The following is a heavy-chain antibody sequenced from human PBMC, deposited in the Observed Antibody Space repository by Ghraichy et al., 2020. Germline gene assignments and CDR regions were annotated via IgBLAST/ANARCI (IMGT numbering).Heavy chain of an antibody. D-gene: IGHD5-24*01. CDR3: ARGGDGYNIDY. CDR2: IKNDGGDT. CDR1: GFTFSIYW. Sequence: GGSLRLSCAASGFTFSIYWMLWVRQAPGKGLVWVSRIKNDGGDTNYADSVKGRFTISRDNAKNTLYLQMNSLRAEDTAVYYCARGGDGYNIDYWGQGTLVTVSS. V-gene: IGHV3-74*01. J-gene: IGHJ4*02.